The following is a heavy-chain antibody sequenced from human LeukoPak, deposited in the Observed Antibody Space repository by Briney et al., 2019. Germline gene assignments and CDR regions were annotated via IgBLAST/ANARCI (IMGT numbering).Heavy chain of an antibody. D-gene: IGHD3-9*01. J-gene: IGHJ5*02. CDR2: ISGTGGST. CDR3: VKGDYDVLTGWNNWFDP. Sequence: GGSLRLSCAASGFTFSSFAMSWVRQAPGKGLEWVSAISGTGGSTFYADSMKGRFTISRDNSKYTLFLQMNSLRAEDTALYFCVKGDYDVLTGWNNWFDPWGQGTLVTVSS. V-gene: IGHV3-23*01. CDR1: GFTFSSFA.